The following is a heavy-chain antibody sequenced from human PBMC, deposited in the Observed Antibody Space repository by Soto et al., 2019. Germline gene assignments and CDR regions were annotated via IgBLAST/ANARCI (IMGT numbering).Heavy chain of an antibody. CDR1: GGSFSGYY. D-gene: IGHD2-15*01. CDR2: INHSGST. J-gene: IGHJ5*02. Sequence: SETLSLTCAVYGGSFSGYYWSWIRQPPGKGLEWIGEINHSGSTNYNPSLKSRVTISVDTSKNQFSLKLSSVTAADTAVYYCARNPLNIVVVVAATPNWWFDPWGQGTLVTVSS. V-gene: IGHV4-34*01. CDR3: ARNPLNIVVVVAATPNWWFDP.